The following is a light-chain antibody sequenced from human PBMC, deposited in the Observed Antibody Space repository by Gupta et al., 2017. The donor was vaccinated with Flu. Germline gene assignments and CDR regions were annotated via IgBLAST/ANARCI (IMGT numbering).Light chain of an antibody. J-gene: IGLJ3*02. V-gene: IGLV3-1*01. CDR3: QAGDSSNLWV. CDR1: KVGDKY. Sequence: PGQTASITCSGDKVGDKYACWYQQKPGQAPVLVIYQDSKRPSGIPERFSGSNAGNTATRTISGSQAMDEADYYCQAGDSSNLWVFGGGTKLTVL. CDR2: QDS.